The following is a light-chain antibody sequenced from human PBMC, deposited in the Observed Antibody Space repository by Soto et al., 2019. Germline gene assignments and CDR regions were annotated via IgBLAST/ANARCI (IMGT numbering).Light chain of an antibody. Sequence: EIVLTQSPSTMSLSAGDRATISCRASQSLSNYLAWYQQKPGQAPRLLIYDASNIAAGIPARFRGSGSGADFTLTISSLEPEDFAIYYCQQRYTCPLTFGGGTKVEIK. J-gene: IGKJ4*01. V-gene: IGKV3-11*01. CDR1: QSLSNY. CDR2: DAS. CDR3: QQRYTCPLT.